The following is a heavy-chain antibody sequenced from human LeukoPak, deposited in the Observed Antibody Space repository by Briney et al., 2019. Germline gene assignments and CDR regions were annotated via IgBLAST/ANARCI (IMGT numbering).Heavy chain of an antibody. CDR3: ASGKGDLHY. CDR2: MYYSGST. D-gene: IGHD3-16*01. Sequence: SETLSLTCSVSGDSVSSSSYYWGWIRQPPGKGLEWIGSMYYSGSTYYNSSLKSRTTIFVDTSKNQVSLKLSYVTAADTAVDYCASGKGDLHYWGQGTLVTVSS. J-gene: IGHJ4*02. CDR1: GDSVSSSSYY. V-gene: IGHV4-39*01.